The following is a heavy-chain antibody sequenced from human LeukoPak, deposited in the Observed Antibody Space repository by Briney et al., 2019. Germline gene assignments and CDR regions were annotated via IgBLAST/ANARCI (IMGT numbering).Heavy chain of an antibody. Sequence: GALVKVSCKTSGYTFTAYYMHWVRQAPGQGLEWMGWMNPNSGNTGYAQKFQGRVTMTRNTSISTAYMELSSLRSEDTAVYYCARGQGFDRRVGPYYYYYMDVWGKGTTVTISS. D-gene: IGHD3-9*01. CDR2: MNPNSGNT. CDR1: GYTFTAYY. CDR3: ARGQGFDRRVGPYYYYYMDV. V-gene: IGHV1-8*02. J-gene: IGHJ6*03.